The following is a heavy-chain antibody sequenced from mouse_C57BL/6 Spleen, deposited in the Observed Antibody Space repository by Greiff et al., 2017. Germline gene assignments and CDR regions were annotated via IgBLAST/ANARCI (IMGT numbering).Heavy chain of an antibody. D-gene: IGHD3-3*01. J-gene: IGHJ2*01. V-gene: IGHV5-17*01. CDR2: ISSGSSTI. Sequence: EVKLVESGGGLVKPGGSLKLSRAASGFTFSDYGMHWVRQAPEKGLEWVAYISSGSSTIYYADTVKGRFTISRDNAKNTLFLQMTRLRSEDTAMYYCARGGPHFDYWGQGTTLTVSS. CDR3: ARGGPHFDY. CDR1: GFTFSDYG.